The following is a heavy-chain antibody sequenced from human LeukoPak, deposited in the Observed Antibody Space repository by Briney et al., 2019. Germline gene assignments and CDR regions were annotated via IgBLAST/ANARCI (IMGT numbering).Heavy chain of an antibody. D-gene: IGHD2-2*01. CDR3: ARDCSSTSCYDY. V-gene: IGHV1-69*05. CDR2: IIPIFGTA. J-gene: IGHJ4*02. Sequence: SVTVSCKASGGTFISYAISWVRQAPGQGLEWMGGIIPIFGTANYAQKFQGRVTITTDESTSTAYMELNSLRSEDTAVYYCARDCSSTSCYDYWGQGTLVTVSS. CDR1: GGTFISYA.